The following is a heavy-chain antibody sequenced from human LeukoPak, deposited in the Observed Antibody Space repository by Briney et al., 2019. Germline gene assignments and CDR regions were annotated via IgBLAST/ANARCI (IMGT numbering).Heavy chain of an antibody. Sequence: SETLSLTCAVPDGAFSDYYWSWIRQPPGKGLEWIGEIHRSGSAKYNPSLKSRVTISVDTSKNQFSLKLSSVTAADTAVYYCARVTASGGAGYHYTYYYYGMDVWGKGTTVTVSS. CDR3: ARVTASGGAGYHYTYYYYGMDV. J-gene: IGHJ6*04. CDR2: IHRSGSA. V-gene: IGHV4-34*01. D-gene: IGHD5-12*01. CDR1: DGAFSDYY.